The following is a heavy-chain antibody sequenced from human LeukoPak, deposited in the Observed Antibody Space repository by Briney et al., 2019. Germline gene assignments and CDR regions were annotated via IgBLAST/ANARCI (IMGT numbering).Heavy chain of an antibody. V-gene: IGHV1-2*02. CDR2: INPKSGGT. CDR1: GYTFINYY. J-gene: IGHJ4*02. D-gene: IGHD6-6*01. CDR3: ARERPIAARTFDY. Sequence: ASVKVSCKASGYTFINYYMHWVRQAPGLGFEWMGWINPKSGGTSYPQKFQGRLTMTRDTSISTAYMELSRLRSDDTAVYYCARERPIAARTFDYWGQGTLVTVSS.